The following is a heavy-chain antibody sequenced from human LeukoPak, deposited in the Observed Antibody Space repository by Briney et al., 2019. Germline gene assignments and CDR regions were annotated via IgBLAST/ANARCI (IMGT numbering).Heavy chain of an antibody. D-gene: IGHD2-21*01. J-gene: IGHJ6*03. V-gene: IGHV1-58*01. Sequence: EASVNVSCKASGFTFTSSAVQWVRQARGQRLEWIGWIVVGSGNTNYAQKFQERVTITRDMSTSTAYMELSSLRSEDTAVYYCAASVPGSLGEVYYYYYYMDVWGKGTTVTVSS. CDR1: GFTFTSSA. CDR2: IVVGSGNT. CDR3: AASVPGSLGEVYYYYYYMDV.